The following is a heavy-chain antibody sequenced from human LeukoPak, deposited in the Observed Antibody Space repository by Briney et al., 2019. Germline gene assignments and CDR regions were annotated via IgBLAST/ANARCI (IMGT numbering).Heavy chain of an antibody. CDR3: TRGPFDY. Sequence: PGGSLRLSCAASGFTFSSYAMEWVRLAPGKGLEWVGFIRSKAYGGTTEYAASVKGRFTISRDDSKSIAYLQMNSLKTEDTAVYYCTRGPFDYWGQGTLVTVSS. CDR2: IRSKAYGGTT. V-gene: IGHV3-49*04. CDR1: GFTFSSYA. J-gene: IGHJ4*02.